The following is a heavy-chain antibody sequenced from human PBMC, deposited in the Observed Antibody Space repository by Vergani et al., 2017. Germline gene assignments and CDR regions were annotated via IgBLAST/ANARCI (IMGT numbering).Heavy chain of an antibody. CDR3: AKKPGISTTRHYYAMDV. D-gene: IGHD1-1*01. V-gene: IGHV3-11*04. Sequence: LEESGGGSVKPGGSLRLSCAASGFKFSDHYMSWIRQAPGKGLEWVSHISPGASTVSSTDSVTGRFTVSRDNDNNSLTLDMTTLRVEDTAVYSCAKKPGISTTRHYYAMDVWGQGTTVTVSS. CDR1: GFKFSDHY. J-gene: IGHJ6*02. CDR2: ISPGASTV.